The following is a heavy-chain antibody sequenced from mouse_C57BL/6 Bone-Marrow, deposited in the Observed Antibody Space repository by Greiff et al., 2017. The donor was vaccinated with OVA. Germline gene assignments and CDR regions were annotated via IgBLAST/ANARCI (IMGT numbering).Heavy chain of an antibody. V-gene: IGHV1-7*01. D-gene: IGHD2-4*01. CDR1: GYTFTSYW. J-gene: IGHJ3*01. CDR2: INPSSGYT. Sequence: VQLQQSGAELAKPGASVKLSCKASGYTFTSYWMHWVKQRPGQGLEWIGYINPSSGYTKYNQKFKDKATLTADKSSSTAYMQLSSLTYEDSAVYYCARSGYDYGAGLTWFAYWGQGTLVTVSA. CDR3: ARSGYDYGAGLTWFAY.